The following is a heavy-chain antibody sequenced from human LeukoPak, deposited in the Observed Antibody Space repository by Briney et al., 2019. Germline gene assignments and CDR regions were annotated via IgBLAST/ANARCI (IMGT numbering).Heavy chain of an antibody. D-gene: IGHD3-3*01. J-gene: IGHJ4*02. CDR2: INPSGGST. CDR1: GYTFTSYY. CDR3: ARASLYDFWSGSHEYYFDY. Sequence: ASVKVSCKASGYTFTSYYMHWVRQAPGQGLEWMGIINPSGGSTSYAQKFQGRVTMTRDTSTSTVYMELSSLRSEDTAVYYCARASLYDFWSGSHEYYFDYWGQGTLVTVSS. V-gene: IGHV1-46*01.